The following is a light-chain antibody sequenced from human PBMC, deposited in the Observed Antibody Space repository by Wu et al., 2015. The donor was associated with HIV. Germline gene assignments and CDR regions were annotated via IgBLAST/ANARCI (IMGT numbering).Light chain of an antibody. CDR3: QQSYNLPPWT. J-gene: IGKJ1*01. CDR2: GAS. CDR1: RTIGTY. V-gene: IGKV1-39*01. Sequence: DIQMTQSPSSLSASVGDRVTITCRASRTIGTYLNWYQQKEGKAPKLLIYGASSLQSGVPSRFSGSGYGTDFTLTISSLQPEDFATYYCQQSYNLPPWTFGQGTKVEFK.